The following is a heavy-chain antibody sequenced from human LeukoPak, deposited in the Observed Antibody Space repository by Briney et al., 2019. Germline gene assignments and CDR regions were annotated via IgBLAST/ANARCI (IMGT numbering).Heavy chain of an antibody. CDR2: IKQDGSEK. D-gene: IGHD2-8*01. J-gene: IGHJ5*02. Sequence: PGGSLRLSCSASGFTFSSYWMSWVRQAPGKGLEWVANIKQDGSEKYYVDSVKGRFTISRDNAKNSLYLQMNSLRAEDTAVYYCARMVYAPMGNWFDPWGQGTLVTVSS. CDR3: ARMVYAPMGNWFDP. V-gene: IGHV3-7*01. CDR1: GFTFSSYW.